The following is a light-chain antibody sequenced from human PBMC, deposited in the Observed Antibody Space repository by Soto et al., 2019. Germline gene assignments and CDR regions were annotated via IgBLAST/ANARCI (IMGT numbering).Light chain of an antibody. CDR1: QSISSY. CDR2: AAS. Sequence: DIQLTQSPSFLSSSVGDRVTITCRASQSISSYLAWYQQKPGKAPTLLIYAASTLQSGVPSRFSGSGSGTDFTLTISRLQPEDFATYYCQQLNSSPCTFGGGTKVEIK. V-gene: IGKV1-9*01. CDR3: QQLNSSPCT. J-gene: IGKJ4*01.